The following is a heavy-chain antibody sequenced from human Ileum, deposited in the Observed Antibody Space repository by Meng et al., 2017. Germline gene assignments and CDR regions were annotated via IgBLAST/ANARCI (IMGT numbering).Heavy chain of an antibody. CDR2: IYHSGST. V-gene: IGHV4-38-2*02. Sequence: SETLSLTCTVSGYSISSGYYWGWIRQPPGKGLEWIGSIYHSGSTYYNPSLKSRVTISVDTSKNQFSLKLSSVTAADTAVYYCASRRTTVTGLGPWGQGTLVTVSS. J-gene: IGHJ5*02. CDR1: GYSISSGYY. D-gene: IGHD4-17*01. CDR3: ASRRTTVTGLGP.